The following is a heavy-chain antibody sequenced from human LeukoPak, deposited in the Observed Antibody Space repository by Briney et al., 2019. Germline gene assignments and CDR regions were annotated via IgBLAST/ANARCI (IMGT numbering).Heavy chain of an antibody. CDR3: TRVSRDYFDY. J-gene: IGHJ4*02. CDR1: GFTFGDYA. CDR2: IRSKAYGGTT. Sequence: GGSLRLSCTASGFTFGDYAMSWVRQAPGKGLEWVGFIRSKAYGGTTEYVASVKGRFTISRDDSKSIAYLQMNSLKTEDTAVYYCTRVSRDYFDYWGQGTLVTVSS. V-gene: IGHV3-49*04.